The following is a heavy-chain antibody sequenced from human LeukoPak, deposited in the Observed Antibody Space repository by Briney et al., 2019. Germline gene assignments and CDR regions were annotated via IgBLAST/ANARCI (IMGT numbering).Heavy chain of an antibody. Sequence: ASVKVSCKASGYTFTSYGISWVRQAPGQGLEWMGWISAYNGNTNYAQKLQGRVTMTTDTSTSTAYMELRSLRSDDTAVYYCARARGYSGYDYVPTYFDYWGQGTLVTVSS. J-gene: IGHJ4*02. CDR2: ISAYNGNT. D-gene: IGHD5-12*01. V-gene: IGHV1-18*01. CDR1: GYTFTSYG. CDR3: ARARGYSGYDYVPTYFDY.